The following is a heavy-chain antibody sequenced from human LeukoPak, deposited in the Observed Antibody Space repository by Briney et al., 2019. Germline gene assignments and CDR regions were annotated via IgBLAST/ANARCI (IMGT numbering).Heavy chain of an antibody. CDR3: ARDSGLARPGYYYYGMDV. J-gene: IGHJ6*02. CDR1: GFTVSSNY. Sequence: GGSLRLSCAASGFTVSSNYMSWVRQAPGKGLEWVSVIYSGGSTYYADSVKGRFTISRDNPKNTLYLQMNSLRAEDTAVYYCARDSGLARPGYYYYGMDVWGQGTTVTVSS. CDR2: IYSGGST. V-gene: IGHV3-53*01. D-gene: IGHD1-1*01.